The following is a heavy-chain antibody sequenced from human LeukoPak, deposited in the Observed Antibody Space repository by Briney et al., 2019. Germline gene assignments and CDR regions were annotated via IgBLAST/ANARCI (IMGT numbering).Heavy chain of an antibody. Sequence: SVKVSCKASGGTFSSYAISWVRQAPGQGREWMGGIIPIFGTANYAQKFQGRVTITADESTSTAYMELSSLRSEDTAVYYCARDLAVTTLVGGGAFDIWGQGTMVTVSS. V-gene: IGHV1-69*13. CDR3: ARDLAVTTLVGGGAFDI. D-gene: IGHD4-23*01. CDR1: GGTFSSYA. J-gene: IGHJ3*02. CDR2: IIPIFGTA.